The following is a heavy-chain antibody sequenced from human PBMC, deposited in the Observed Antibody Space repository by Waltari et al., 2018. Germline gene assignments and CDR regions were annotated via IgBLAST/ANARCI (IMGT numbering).Heavy chain of an antibody. CDR1: GFTFSCLR. Sequence: EVQLVAAGGGLVQPGGSLRLPLAASGFTFSCLRLNWVRPAPGQGLEWVSYISSSSSTIYYADSVKGRFNISRDNAKNSLYLQMNSLRAEDTAVYNWARDREYSDGIRDYYYYGMDVWGQGTTVTVSS. CDR2: ISSSSSTI. D-gene: IGHD5-18*01. CDR3: ARDREYSDGIRDYYYYGMDV. J-gene: IGHJ6*02. V-gene: IGHV3-48*01.